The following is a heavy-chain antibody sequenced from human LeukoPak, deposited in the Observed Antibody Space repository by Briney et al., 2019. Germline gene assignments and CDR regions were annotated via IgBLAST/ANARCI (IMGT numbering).Heavy chain of an antibody. CDR3: ATKIPRTLYP. V-gene: IGHV1-8*01. CDR2: MSPNNNNA. CDR1: GYTFTSYD. D-gene: IGHD2-2*01. J-gene: IGHJ5*02. Sequence: ASVTVSCKASGYTFTSYDLNWVRQATGQGREWMGWMSPNNNNAGCAQKFQGRVTMTMNTSITTAYMELSSLTSEDTAVYYCATKIPRTLYPWGQGTLVTVSS.